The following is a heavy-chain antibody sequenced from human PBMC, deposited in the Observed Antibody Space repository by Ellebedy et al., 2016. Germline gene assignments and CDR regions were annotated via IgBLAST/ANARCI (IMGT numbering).Heavy chain of an antibody. J-gene: IGHJ4*02. V-gene: IGHV1-2*02. Sequence: ASVKVSXXASGYTFTGYYMHWVRQAPGQGLEWMGWINPNSGGTNYAQKFQGRVTMTRDTSISTAYMELSRLRSDDTAVYYCARCSGYYQEIISWGQGTLVTVSS. CDR2: INPNSGGT. D-gene: IGHD3-22*01. CDR1: GYTFTGYY. CDR3: ARCSGYYQEIIS.